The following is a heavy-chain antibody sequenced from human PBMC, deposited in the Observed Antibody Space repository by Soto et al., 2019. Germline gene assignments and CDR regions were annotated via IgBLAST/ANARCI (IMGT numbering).Heavy chain of an antibody. D-gene: IGHD3-9*01. CDR3: ARVVVLRYFDWLLDSASYGMDV. CDR1: GGSVSSGSYY. V-gene: IGHV4-61*01. CDR2: IYYSGST. J-gene: IGHJ6*02. Sequence: PSETLSLTCTVSGGSVSSGSYYWSWIRQPPGKGLEWIGYIYYSGSTNYNPSLKSRVTISVDTSKNQFSLKLSSVTAADTAVYYCARVVVLRYFDWLLDSASYGMDVWGQGTTVTVSS.